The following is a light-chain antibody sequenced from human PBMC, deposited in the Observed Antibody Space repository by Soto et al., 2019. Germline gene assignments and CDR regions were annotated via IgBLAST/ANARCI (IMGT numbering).Light chain of an antibody. V-gene: IGKV1-39*01. CDR2: TAS. Sequence: DIQMTQSPSSLSASVGDRITITCRASQSISTFLNWYQQKPGKAPKLLVYTASSLQSGVPSRFSGSGSVTDFTLPISSLQPEDFATYYCQQSYRPPITFGQGTRLEIK. J-gene: IGKJ5*01. CDR1: QSISTF. CDR3: QQSYRPPIT.